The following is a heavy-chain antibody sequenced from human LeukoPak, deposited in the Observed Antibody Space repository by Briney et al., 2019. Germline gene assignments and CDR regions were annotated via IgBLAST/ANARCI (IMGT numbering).Heavy chain of an antibody. J-gene: IGHJ3*02. CDR3: ARENLLWFGEGTDAFDI. Sequence: GGSLRLSLAAPGLTFSSYWRSWFGQVPGKGLEWAANKKQDGSEKYYVDSVKGRFTISRDNAKNSLYLQMNSLRAEDTAVYYCARENLLWFGEGTDAFDIWGQGTMVTVSS. CDR1: GLTFSSYW. D-gene: IGHD3-10*01. V-gene: IGHV3-7*01. CDR2: KKQDGSEK.